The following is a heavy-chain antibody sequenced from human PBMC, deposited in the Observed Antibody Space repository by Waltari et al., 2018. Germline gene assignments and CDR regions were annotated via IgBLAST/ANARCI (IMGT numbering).Heavy chain of an antibody. V-gene: IGHV1-2*02. CDR3: ARVVDYDILTGYSYTYDY. J-gene: IGHJ4*02. CDR1: GYTFTGYY. CDR2: INPNSGGT. D-gene: IGHD3-9*01. Sequence: QVQLVQSGAEVKKPGASVKVSCQASGYTFTGYYMHWVRQAPGHGLEWMGWINPNSGGTNYAQKFQGRVTMTRDTSISTAYMELSRLRSDDTAVYYCARVVDYDILTGYSYTYDYWGQGTLVTVSS.